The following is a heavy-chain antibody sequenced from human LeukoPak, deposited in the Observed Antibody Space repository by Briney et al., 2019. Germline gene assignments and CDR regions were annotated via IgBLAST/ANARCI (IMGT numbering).Heavy chain of an antibody. Sequence: SETLSLTCTVSGGSIRSSHWSWIRQPAGKGLEWMAIIYNSGGTNYNPSLRSRLTISRDTSKNQFSLTLTSVTAADTAAYYCASDLTVPPYNWFDPWGQGTLVTVSS. J-gene: IGHJ5*02. CDR2: IYNSGGT. V-gene: IGHV4-4*07. CDR3: ASDLTVPPYNWFDP. D-gene: IGHD7-27*01. CDR1: GGSIRSSH.